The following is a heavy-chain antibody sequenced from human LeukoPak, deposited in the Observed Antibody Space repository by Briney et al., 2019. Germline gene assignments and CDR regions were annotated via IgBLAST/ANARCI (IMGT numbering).Heavy chain of an antibody. Sequence: GGSLRLSCAASGFTFSSYAMSWVRQAPGKGLEWVSAISGSGGSTYYADSVKGRFTISRDNSKNTLYLQMNSLRAEDTAVYYCARDKGSGYYRNWFDPWGQGTLVTVSS. CDR1: GFTFSSYA. V-gene: IGHV3-23*01. J-gene: IGHJ5*02. CDR3: ARDKGSGYYRNWFDP. D-gene: IGHD3-22*01. CDR2: ISGSGGST.